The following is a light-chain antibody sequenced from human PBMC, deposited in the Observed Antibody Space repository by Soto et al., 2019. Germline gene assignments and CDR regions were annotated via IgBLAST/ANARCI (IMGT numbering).Light chain of an antibody. J-gene: IGKJ3*01. CDR2: DAS. V-gene: IGKV3-11*01. CDR3: QQRSNF. CDR1: QSVSSY. Sequence: EIVLTQSPATLSLSPGERATLSCRASQSVSSYLAWYQQKPGQAPRLLIYDASHRATGIPARFSGSGSGTYFTLTIRCLEPEDFAVYYCQQRSNFFGPGTKVDIK.